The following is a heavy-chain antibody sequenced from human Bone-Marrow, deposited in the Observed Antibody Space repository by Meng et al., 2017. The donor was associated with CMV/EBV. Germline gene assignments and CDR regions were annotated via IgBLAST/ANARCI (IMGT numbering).Heavy chain of an antibody. V-gene: IGHV3-23*01. D-gene: IGHD3-3*01. CDR2: ISGGGVST. J-gene: IGHJ4*02. Sequence: ETLSLTCAASGFTFSSYAMSWVRQAPGKGLEWVSTISGGGVSTYYADSVKGRFTISRDNSKNTLSLQMNSLRAEDTAVYYCAKDSHDFWSGYPYFDHWGQGTLVTVSS. CDR3: AKDSHDFWSGYPYFDH. CDR1: GFTFSSYA.